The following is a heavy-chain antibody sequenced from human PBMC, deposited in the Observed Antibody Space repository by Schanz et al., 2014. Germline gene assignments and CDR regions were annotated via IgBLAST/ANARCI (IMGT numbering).Heavy chain of an antibody. V-gene: IGHV1-69*02. CDR2: INGYNGHT. Sequence: QVQLVQSEAEVKKPGSSVKVSCKASGGTFSSYTISWVRQAPGQGLEWMGWINGYNGHTLYAQKFQGRVSITADTSTNTAYMELSSLTSEDTAVHYCARGRGFYDYWGQGTLVTVSS. D-gene: IGHD3-10*01. CDR3: ARGRGFYDY. CDR1: GGTFSSYT. J-gene: IGHJ4*02.